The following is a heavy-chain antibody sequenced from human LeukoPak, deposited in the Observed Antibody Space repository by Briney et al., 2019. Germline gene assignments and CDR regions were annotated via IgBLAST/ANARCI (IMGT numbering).Heavy chain of an antibody. D-gene: IGHD1-26*01. Sequence: PSETLSLTCTVSGGSISSYYWSWIRQPPGKGLEWIGYIYYSGSTNYNPSLKSRVTISVDTSKNQFSLKLSSVTAADTAVYYCARGLFNEWELLLGGFDYWGQGTLVTVSS. J-gene: IGHJ4*02. CDR1: GGSISSYY. V-gene: IGHV4-59*01. CDR2: IYYSGST. CDR3: ARGLFNEWELLLGGFDY.